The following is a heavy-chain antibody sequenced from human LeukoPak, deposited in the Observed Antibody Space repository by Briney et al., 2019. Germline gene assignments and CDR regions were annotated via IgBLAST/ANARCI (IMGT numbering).Heavy chain of an antibody. V-gene: IGHV4-4*09. D-gene: IGHD6-13*01. CDR3: ARHVEAAGLDY. J-gene: IGHJ4*02. CDR2: IYTSGSN. Sequence: SETLSLTCTVSGGSISSYYWSWIRQPPGKGLEWIGYIYTSGSNNYNPSLKSRVTISVDTSKNQFSLKLSSVTAADTAVYYCARHVEAAGLDYWGQGTLVTVSS. CDR1: GGSISSYY.